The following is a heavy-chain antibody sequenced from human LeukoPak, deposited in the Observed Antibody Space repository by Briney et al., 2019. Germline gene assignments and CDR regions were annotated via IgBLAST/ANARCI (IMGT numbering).Heavy chain of an antibody. D-gene: IGHD3-22*01. CDR1: GFTFSSYE. CDR3: ARETRIRNYYDSGAYYYGDYFDY. CDR2: ISSSGSTI. Sequence: GGSLRLSCAASGFTFSSYEMNWVRQAPGKGLEWVSYISSSGSTIYYADSVKRRFTISRDNAKNSLYLQMNSLRAEDTAIYCCARETRIRNYYDSGAYYYGDYFDYWGQGTLVTVSS. J-gene: IGHJ4*02. V-gene: IGHV3-48*03.